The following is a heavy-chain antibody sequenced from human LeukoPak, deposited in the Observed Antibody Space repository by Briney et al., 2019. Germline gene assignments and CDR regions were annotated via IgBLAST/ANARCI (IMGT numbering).Heavy chain of an antibody. D-gene: IGHD3-10*01. V-gene: IGHV1-46*01. CDR2: INPSGGST. J-gene: IGHJ4*02. CDR3: ARAGGITMVRGVISY. CDR1: GYTFTSYY. Sequence: ASVKVSCKASGYTFTSYYMHWVRQAPGQGLKWMGIINPSGGSTSYAQKFQGRVTMTRDMSTSTVYMELSSLRSEDTAVYYCARAGGITMVRGVISYWGQGTLVTVSS.